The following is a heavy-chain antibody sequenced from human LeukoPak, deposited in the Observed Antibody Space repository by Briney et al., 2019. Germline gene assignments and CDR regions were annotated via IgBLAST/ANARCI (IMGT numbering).Heavy chain of an antibody. CDR3: ARDLAGPTRPRDIDY. J-gene: IGHJ4*02. V-gene: IGHV3-30*03. Sequence: GGSLRLSCVVSGFIFNSYGMHWVRQAPGQGLEWVTFISYDGSNKYYADSVKGRFTISRDTSKNTLYLQMNSLRADDTAVYYCARDLAGPTRPRDIDYWGQGTLVTVSS. CDR2: ISYDGSNK. D-gene: IGHD1-26*01. CDR1: GFIFNSYG.